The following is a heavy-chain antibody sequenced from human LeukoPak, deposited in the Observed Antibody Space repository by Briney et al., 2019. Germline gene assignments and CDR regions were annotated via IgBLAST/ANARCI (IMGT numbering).Heavy chain of an antibody. D-gene: IGHD2-15*01. V-gene: IGHV3-7*01. CDR2: IKQDESEK. J-gene: IGHJ4*02. CDR1: GFTLSSYW. CDR3: ARRYFDY. Sequence: GGSLRLSCAASGFTLSSYWMSWVRQAPGKGLEWVANIKQDESEKYYVDSVKGRFTISRDNAKNSLYLQMNSLRAEDTAVYYCARRYFDYWGQGTLVTVSS.